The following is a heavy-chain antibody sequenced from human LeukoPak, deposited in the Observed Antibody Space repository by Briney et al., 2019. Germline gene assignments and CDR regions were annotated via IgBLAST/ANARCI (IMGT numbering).Heavy chain of an antibody. Sequence: GESLKISCKGSGYRFTSYWIGWVRQMPGKGLEWMGIIYPADSDTRYSPSFQGHISISVDKSINTAYLEWSSLKASDTAMYFCARLGNGLRFDPWGQGTLVTVSS. CDR3: ARLGNGLRFDP. CDR2: IYPADSDT. D-gene: IGHD5-24*01. V-gene: IGHV5-51*01. CDR1: GYRFTSYW. J-gene: IGHJ5*02.